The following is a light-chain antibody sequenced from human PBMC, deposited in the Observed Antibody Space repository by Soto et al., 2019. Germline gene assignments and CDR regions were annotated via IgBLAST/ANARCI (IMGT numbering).Light chain of an antibody. V-gene: IGKV1-5*01. CDR2: DAS. CDR3: QQSYSTPRT. Sequence: DIQMTQSPSTLSASVGDRVTITCRASQSISSWLAWYQQKPGKAPKVLIYDASSLESGVPSRFSGSGSGTEFSLTISSLQPDDFATYYCQQSYSTPRTFGQGTKVDIK. CDR1: QSISSW. J-gene: IGKJ1*01.